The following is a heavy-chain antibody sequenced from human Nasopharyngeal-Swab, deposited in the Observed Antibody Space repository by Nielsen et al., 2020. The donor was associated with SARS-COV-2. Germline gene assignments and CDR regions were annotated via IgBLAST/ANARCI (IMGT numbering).Heavy chain of an antibody. CDR1: GFTFSSYA. CDR2: ISYDGSNK. Sequence: GGSLRLSCAASGFTFSSYAMHWVRQAPGKGLEWVAVISYDGSNKYYTDSVKGRFTISRDNSKSTVYLQMNSLRVEDTAVYYCAKDSRYLDWDGMDVWGQGITVTVSS. J-gene: IGHJ6*02. D-gene: IGHD3-9*01. CDR3: AKDSRYLDWDGMDV. V-gene: IGHV3-30*04.